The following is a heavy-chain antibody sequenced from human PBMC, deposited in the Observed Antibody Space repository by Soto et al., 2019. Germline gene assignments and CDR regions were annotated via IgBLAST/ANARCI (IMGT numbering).Heavy chain of an antibody. CDR3: AHRPATHMNWFDS. D-gene: IGHD2-21*01. Sequence: QITLKEAGPTLVKPTQTLTLTCTFSGFSLTTTGVGVGWIRQPPRGAPEWLALIYWNGNKRYSPSLESRLTITKDTSKNQVVLTMITMDPLDTATYYCAHRPATHMNWFDSWGQGTLVTVSS. J-gene: IGHJ5*01. CDR1: GFSLTTTGVG. CDR2: IYWNGNK. V-gene: IGHV2-5*01.